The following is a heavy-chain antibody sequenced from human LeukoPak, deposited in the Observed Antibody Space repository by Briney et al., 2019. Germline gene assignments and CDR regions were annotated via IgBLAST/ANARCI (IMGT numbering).Heavy chain of an antibody. J-gene: IGHJ4*02. Sequence: GGSLRLSCTASGFTFGDYAMSWFRQAPGKGLEWVGFIRSKAYGGTTEYAASVKGRFTISRDDSKSIAYLQTNSLKTEDTAVYYCTRAGIIAVADQLLDYWGQGTLVTVSS. CDR2: IRSKAYGGTT. D-gene: IGHD6-19*01. CDR1: GFTFGDYA. V-gene: IGHV3-49*03. CDR3: TRAGIIAVADQLLDY.